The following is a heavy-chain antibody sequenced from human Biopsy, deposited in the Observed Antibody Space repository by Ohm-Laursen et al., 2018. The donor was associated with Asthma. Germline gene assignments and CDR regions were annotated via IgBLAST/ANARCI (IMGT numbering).Heavy chain of an antibody. CDR1: GFAVSRDY. D-gene: IGHD7-27*01. J-gene: IGHJ4*02. CDR3: ARDAPTGGYIDY. V-gene: IGHV3-21*01. Sequence: SLRLSCAASGFAVSRDYMFWVRQAPGKGLEWVSSITSSSSYIFYADSVKGRFTISRDNPRNSLYLQMNSLRAEDTAVYYCARDAPTGGYIDYWGLGTLVTVSP. CDR2: ITSSSSYI.